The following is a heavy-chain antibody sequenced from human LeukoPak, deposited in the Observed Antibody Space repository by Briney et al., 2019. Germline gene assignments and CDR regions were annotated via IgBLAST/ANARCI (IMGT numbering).Heavy chain of an antibody. CDR1: GYSITSGYY. D-gene: IGHD3-10*01. V-gene: IGHV4-38-2*02. Sequence: SETLSLTCTVSGYSITSGYYWGWIRQPPGKGLEWIGSIYHSGSTYYNPSLKSRVTISVDTSKNQFSLKLSSVTAADTAVYYCASGKVYYGSGSYVNIWGQGTMVTVSS. CDR3: ASGKVYYGSGSYVNI. J-gene: IGHJ3*02. CDR2: IYHSGST.